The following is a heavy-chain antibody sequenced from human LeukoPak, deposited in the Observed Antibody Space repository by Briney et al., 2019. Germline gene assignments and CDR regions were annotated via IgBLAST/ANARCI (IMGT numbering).Heavy chain of an antibody. CDR2: ISGSGGST. D-gene: IGHD6-13*01. J-gene: IGHJ4*02. CDR3: AKYDSSSWYYFDY. V-gene: IGHV3-23*01. CDR1: GFTFSIYA. Sequence: GGSLRLSSAASGFTFSIYAMSCVRQAPGKGLKWVSAISGSGGSTYYADSVKGRFTISRDNSKNTLYLQMNSLRAEDTAVYYCAKYDSSSWYYFDYWGQGTLVTVSS.